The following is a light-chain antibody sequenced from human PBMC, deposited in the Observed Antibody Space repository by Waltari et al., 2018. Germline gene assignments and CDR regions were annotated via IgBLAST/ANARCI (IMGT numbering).Light chain of an antibody. CDR2: DVT. J-gene: IGLJ1*01. CDR3: SSYTSSSTLV. Sequence: QSALTQPASVSASPGQSITISCTGTSSDVGSYNYVSWYQQHPGKAPKLVIYDVTTRPGGASSRFSCSKAGNTASLAISVLQAEDEADYYCSSYTSSSTLVFGVGTKVTVL. V-gene: IGLV2-14*01. CDR1: SSDVGSYNY.